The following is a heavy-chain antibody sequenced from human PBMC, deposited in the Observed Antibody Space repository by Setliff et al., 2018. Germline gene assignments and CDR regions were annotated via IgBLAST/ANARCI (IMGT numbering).Heavy chain of an antibody. D-gene: IGHD7-27*01. J-gene: IGHJ2*01. V-gene: IGHV3-53*01. CDR2: IYSGGTT. CDR3: ARELGSGHWYFDL. CDR1: GFTVSINY. Sequence: PGGSLRLSCAASGFTVSINYMSWVRQAPGKGLEWISVIYSGGTTYYADSVKGRFTISRDNSKNTLDLQMNSLRVEDTAVYYCARELGSGHWYFDLWGRGTLVTVSS.